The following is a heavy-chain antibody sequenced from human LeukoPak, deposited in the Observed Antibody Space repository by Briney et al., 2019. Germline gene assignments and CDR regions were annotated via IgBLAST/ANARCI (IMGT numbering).Heavy chain of an antibody. CDR3: ARERGDSSWFSLVTNPGP. D-gene: IGHD6-13*01. CDR2: ISPYNGKT. Sequence: GASVKVSCKASGYTFTNYAFSWVRQAPGQGLEWMGWISPYNGKTDHAQKFQDRVTMTADTSTSTAYMELRSLRFDDTAVYYCARERGDSSWFSLVTNPGPWGQGTLVTVSS. V-gene: IGHV1-18*01. CDR1: GYTFTNYA. J-gene: IGHJ4*02.